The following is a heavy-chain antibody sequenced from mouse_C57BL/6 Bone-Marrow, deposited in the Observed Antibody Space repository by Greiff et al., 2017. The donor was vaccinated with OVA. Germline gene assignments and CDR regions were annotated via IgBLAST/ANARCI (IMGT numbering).Heavy chain of an antibody. CDR2: IDPSDSYT. Sequence: QVQLQQPGAELVMPGASVKLSCKASGYTFTSYWMHWVKQRPGQGLEWIGEIDPSDSYTNYNQKFKGKSTLTVDKSSSTAYMQLSSLTSEDSAVYYCANGGVIQAMDYWGQGTSVTVSS. CDR3: ANGGVIQAMDY. CDR1: GYTFTSYW. V-gene: IGHV1-69*01. J-gene: IGHJ4*01. D-gene: IGHD2-13*01.